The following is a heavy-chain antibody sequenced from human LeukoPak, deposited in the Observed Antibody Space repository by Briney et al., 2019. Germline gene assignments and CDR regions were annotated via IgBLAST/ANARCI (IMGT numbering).Heavy chain of an antibody. CDR2: IYYTGNT. CDR3: ARRQQTNYYYYMDV. V-gene: IGHV4-59*08. CDR1: GGSFSGYY. D-gene: IGHD1-1*01. Sequence: ASETLSLTCAVYGGSFSGYYWSWIRQPPGKGLEWIGYIYYTGNTNYNPSLNSRITMSVDTSKNQFSLKLSSVTAADTAVYYCARRQQTNYYYYMDVWGKGTTVTVSS. J-gene: IGHJ6*03.